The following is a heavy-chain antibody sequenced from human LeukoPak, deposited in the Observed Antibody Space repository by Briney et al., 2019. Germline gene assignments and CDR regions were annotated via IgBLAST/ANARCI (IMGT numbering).Heavy chain of an antibody. CDR3: AKAEGSSTWYRGEYFQH. Sequence: PGGSLRLSCAASGFTFSSYAMSWVRQAPGKGLEWVSSISISGGSTYYTDSVKGRFTISRDNSRNTLYLQMTSLRAEDTAIYYCAKAEGSSTWYRGEYFQHWGQGTLVTVSS. J-gene: IGHJ1*01. CDR1: GFTFSSYA. D-gene: IGHD6-13*01. CDR2: ISISGGST. V-gene: IGHV3-23*01.